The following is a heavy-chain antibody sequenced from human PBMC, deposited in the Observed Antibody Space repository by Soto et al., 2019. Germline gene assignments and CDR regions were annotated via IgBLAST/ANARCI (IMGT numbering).Heavy chain of an antibody. D-gene: IGHD6-13*01. V-gene: IGHV4-30-4*01. CDR3: ARDSRQIAAAGMEYYYYGMDV. J-gene: IGHJ6*02. Sequence: SETLSLTCTVSGGSISSGDYYWSWIRQPPGKGLEWIGYIYYSGSTYYNPSLKSRVTISVDTSKNQFSLKLSSVTAADTAVYYCARDSRQIAAAGMEYYYYGMDVWGQGTTVTSP. CDR1: GGSISSGDYY. CDR2: IYYSGST.